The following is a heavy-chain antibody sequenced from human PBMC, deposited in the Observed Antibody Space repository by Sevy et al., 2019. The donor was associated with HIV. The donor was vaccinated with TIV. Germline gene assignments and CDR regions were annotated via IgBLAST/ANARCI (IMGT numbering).Heavy chain of an antibody. Sequence: GGSLRLSCAASGFTFSNYNMNWVRQAPGKGLEWVSSISSSSRYIYYADSMKGRFTISRDKAKSSLYLQMNSLGAEDTAVYYCARVVAYCSGGSCFPGYYYGMDVWGQGTTVTVSS. CDR2: ISSSSRYI. J-gene: IGHJ6*02. V-gene: IGHV3-21*01. CDR3: ARVVAYCSGGSCFPGYYYGMDV. CDR1: GFTFSNYN. D-gene: IGHD2-15*01.